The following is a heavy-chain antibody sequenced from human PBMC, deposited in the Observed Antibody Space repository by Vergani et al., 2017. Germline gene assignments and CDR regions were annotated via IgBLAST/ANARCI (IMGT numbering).Heavy chain of an antibody. CDR1: GYTFTSYA. Sequence: QVQLVQSGAEVKKPGASVKVSCKASGYTFTSYAMHWVRQAPGQRLEWMGWINAGNGNTKYSQKFQGRVTITRDTSASTAYMELSSLRSEDTAVYYCAREGFYDYVWGSYRLRSGYCFDYWGQGTLVTVSS. D-gene: IGHD3-16*02. CDR2: INAGNGNT. CDR3: AREGFYDYVWGSYRLRSGYCFDY. J-gene: IGHJ4*02. V-gene: IGHV1-3*01.